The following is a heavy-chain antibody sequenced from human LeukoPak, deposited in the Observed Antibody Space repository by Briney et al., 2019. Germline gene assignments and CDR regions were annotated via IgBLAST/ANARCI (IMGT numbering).Heavy chain of an antibody. J-gene: IGHJ6*03. D-gene: IGHD3-3*01. Sequence: GSSVKVSCKASGGTFSSYAISWVRQAPGQGLEWMGGIIPIFGTANYAQKFQGRVTITADESTSTAYMELSSLRSEDTAVYYCARDSSPFGVVIGYYYYYMDVWGKGTTVTVSS. CDR1: GGTFSSYA. CDR2: IIPIFGTA. V-gene: IGHV1-69*01. CDR3: ARDSSPFGVVIGYYYYYMDV.